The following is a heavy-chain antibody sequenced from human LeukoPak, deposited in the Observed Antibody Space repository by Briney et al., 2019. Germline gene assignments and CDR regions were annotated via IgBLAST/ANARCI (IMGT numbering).Heavy chain of an antibody. V-gene: IGHV3-23*01. CDR2: ISGSGGST. J-gene: IGHJ4*02. CDR1: GFTFSSYA. D-gene: IGHD2-8*01. Sequence: GGSLRLSCAASGFTFSSYAMSWVRQAPGKGLEWISAISGSGGSTYYADSVKGRFTISRDNSKNTLYLQMNSLRAEDTAVYYCAKRLYYQGYFDYWGQGTLVTVSS. CDR3: AKRLYYQGYFDY.